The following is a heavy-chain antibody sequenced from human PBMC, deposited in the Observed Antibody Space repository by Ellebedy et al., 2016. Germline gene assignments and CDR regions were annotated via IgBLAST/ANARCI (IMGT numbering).Heavy chain of an antibody. CDR1: GFSFNMYW. Sequence: GESLKISXVVSGFSFNMYWMHWVRQAPEKGLEWVASIRSDGIDLYYADSVRGRFAISRDNAKNSLYLQMDSLRAEDTGVYYCASARFDYWGQGALVTVSS. V-gene: IGHV3-21*01. J-gene: IGHJ4*02. CDR2: IRSDGIDL. CDR3: ASARFDY.